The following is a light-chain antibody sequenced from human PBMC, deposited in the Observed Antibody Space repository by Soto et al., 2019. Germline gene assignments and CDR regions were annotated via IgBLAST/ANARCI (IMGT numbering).Light chain of an antibody. V-gene: IGKV3-20*01. CDR1: QTISSY. J-gene: IGKJ5*01. CDR2: GTS. Sequence: IVLTQSPGTLSLSPGERATLSCRASQTISSYLLWYQQKPGQAPRLLIYGTSSRATGIPDKFSGSGSGTDFTLTISRVAPEDFAVYYCQQYGSLPITFGQGTRLEI. CDR3: QQYGSLPIT.